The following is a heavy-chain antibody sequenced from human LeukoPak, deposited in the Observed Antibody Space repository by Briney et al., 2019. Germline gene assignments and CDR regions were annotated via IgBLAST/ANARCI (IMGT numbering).Heavy chain of an antibody. CDR3: AREGSSTYYYYYMDV. D-gene: IGHD1-26*01. CDR1: GFTFDAYA. J-gene: IGHJ6*03. V-gene: IGHV3-20*04. Sequence: GGSLRLSCAASGFTFDAYAMSWVRPAPGKGLEWVSGINWNGGSTGYADSVKGRFTISRDNAKNSLYLQMNSLRAEDTALYYCAREGSSTYYYYYMDVWGKGTTVTVSS. CDR2: INWNGGST.